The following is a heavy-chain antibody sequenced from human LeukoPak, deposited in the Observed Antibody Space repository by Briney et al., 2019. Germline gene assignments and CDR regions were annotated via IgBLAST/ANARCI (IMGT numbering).Heavy chain of an antibody. CDR3: ARGSEIAAAGTGFYFDY. J-gene: IGHJ4*02. Sequence: SETLSLTCAVYGGSFSGYHWSWIRQPPGKGLEWIGEINHSGGTIFNPSLKSVVAISVDTSKNQFSLRLRSVTAADTALYYCARGSEIAAAGTGFYFDYWGQGTLVTVSS. D-gene: IGHD6-13*01. CDR2: INHSGGT. V-gene: IGHV4-34*01. CDR1: GGSFSGYH.